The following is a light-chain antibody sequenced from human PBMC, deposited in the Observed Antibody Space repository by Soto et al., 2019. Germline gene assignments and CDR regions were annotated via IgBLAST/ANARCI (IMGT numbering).Light chain of an antibody. Sequence: DIQLTQSPSTLSASVGDSVTITCRASRSISTWLAWYQQKPGKAPRLLVYEASYLESGVPTRFSGSGSRTEFTLTISSLQSEDFAVYYCQQYNNWPPITFGQGTRLEIK. CDR2: EAS. CDR1: RSISTW. CDR3: QQYNNWPPIT. V-gene: IGKV1-5*01. J-gene: IGKJ5*01.